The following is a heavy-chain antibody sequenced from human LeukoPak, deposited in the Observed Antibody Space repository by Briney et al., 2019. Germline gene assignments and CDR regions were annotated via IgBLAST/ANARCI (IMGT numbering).Heavy chain of an antibody. V-gene: IGHV1-2*02. Sequence: EASVKVSCKASGYTFTGYYMHWVRQAPGQGLEWMGWINPNSGGTNYAQKFQGRVTMTRDTSISTAYMELSRLRSDDTAVYYCARDSEWERTSANWFDPWGQGTLVTVSS. CDR3: ARDSEWERTSANWFDP. J-gene: IGHJ5*02. D-gene: IGHD1-26*01. CDR1: GYTFTGYY. CDR2: INPNSGGT.